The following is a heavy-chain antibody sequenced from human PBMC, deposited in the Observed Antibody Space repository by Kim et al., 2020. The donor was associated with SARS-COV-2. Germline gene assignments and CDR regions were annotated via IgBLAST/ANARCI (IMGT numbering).Heavy chain of an antibody. Sequence: IKQDGSEKYYIDSVKGRFTISRDNAKNSLYLQMNSLRVGDTAVYYCVGGAYWGQGTLVAVSS. CDR3: VGGAY. J-gene: IGHJ4*02. D-gene: IGHD1-26*01. V-gene: IGHV3-7*01. CDR2: IKQDGSEK.